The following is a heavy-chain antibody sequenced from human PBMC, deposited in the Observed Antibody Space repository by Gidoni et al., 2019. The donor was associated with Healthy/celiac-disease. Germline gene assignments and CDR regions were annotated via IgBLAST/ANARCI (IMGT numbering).Heavy chain of an antibody. Sequence: EVQLVQSGAEVKQPGESLKISCKGSGYSFTSYWLGWLRQMPGKGLEWMRIIYPGDSDTRYSPSFQGQVTISADKSISTAYLQWSSLKASDTAMYYCARREPPTYGSGSYSPNINWFDPWGQGTLVTVSS. CDR1: GYSFTSYW. V-gene: IGHV5-51*03. CDR3: ARREPPTYGSGSYSPNINWFDP. J-gene: IGHJ5*02. D-gene: IGHD3-10*01. CDR2: IYPGDSDT.